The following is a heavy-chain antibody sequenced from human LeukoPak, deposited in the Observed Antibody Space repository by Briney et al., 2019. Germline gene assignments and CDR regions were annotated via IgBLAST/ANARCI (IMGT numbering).Heavy chain of an antibody. CDR3: TTETYYYGSGSYHHYYYGMDV. J-gene: IGHJ6*04. V-gene: IGHV3-15*01. D-gene: IGHD3-10*01. Sequence: GGSLRLSCAASGFTFSNAWMSWVRQAPGKGLEWVGRIKSKTDGGTTDYAAPVKGRFTISRDDSKNTLYLQMNSPKTEDTAVYYCTTETYYYGSGSYHHYYYGMDVWGKGTTVTVSS. CDR2: IKSKTDGGTT. CDR1: GFTFSNAW.